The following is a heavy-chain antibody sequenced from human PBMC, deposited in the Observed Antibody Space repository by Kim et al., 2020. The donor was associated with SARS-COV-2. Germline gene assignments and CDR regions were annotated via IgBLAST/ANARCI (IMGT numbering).Heavy chain of an antibody. Sequence: GGSLRLSCTASGFTFGDYAMSWVRQAPGKGLEWVGFIRSKAYGGTTEYAASVKGRFTISRDDSKSIAYLQMNSLKTEDTAVYYCTRDGGMTTVTTEDYWGQGTLVTVSS. D-gene: IGHD4-17*01. J-gene: IGHJ4*02. CDR3: TRDGGMTTVTTEDY. V-gene: IGHV3-49*04. CDR2: IRSKAYGGTT. CDR1: GFTFGDYA.